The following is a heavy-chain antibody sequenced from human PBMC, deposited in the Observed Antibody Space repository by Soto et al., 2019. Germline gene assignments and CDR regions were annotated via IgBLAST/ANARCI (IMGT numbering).Heavy chain of an antibody. CDR3: ARXXXSITMVRGVMYDY. CDR1: GGSFSGYY. V-gene: IGHV4-34*01. CDR2: INHSGST. Sequence: QVQLQQWGAGLLKPSETLSLTCAVYGGSFSGYYWSWIRQPPGKGLEWIGEINHSGSTNYNPSLKSRVTISVDTSKNQFSLKLSSVTAADTAVYXXARXXXSITMVRGVMYDYWGQGTLVTVSS. J-gene: IGHJ4*02. D-gene: IGHD3-10*01.